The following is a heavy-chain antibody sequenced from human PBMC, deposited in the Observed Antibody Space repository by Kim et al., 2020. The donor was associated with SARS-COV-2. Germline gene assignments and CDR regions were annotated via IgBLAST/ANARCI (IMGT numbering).Heavy chain of an antibody. CDR1: GYSFTSYW. CDR2: IDPSDSYT. D-gene: IGHD2-15*01. CDR3: ASEQDDYYYYGMDV. V-gene: IGHV5-10-1*01. Sequence: GESLKISCKGSGYSFTSYWISWVRQMPGKGLEWMGRIDPSDSYTNYSPSFQGHVTISADKSISTAYLQWSSLKASDTAMYYCASEQDDYYYYGMDVWGQGTTVTVSS. J-gene: IGHJ6*02.